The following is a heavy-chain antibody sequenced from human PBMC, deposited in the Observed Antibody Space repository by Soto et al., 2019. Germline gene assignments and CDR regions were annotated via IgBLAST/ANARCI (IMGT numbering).Heavy chain of an antibody. CDR2: ISSSGGDT. V-gene: IGHV3-23*01. CDR3: AKSGGSSCSSRSDS. J-gene: IGHJ4*02. Sequence: EVQLLESGGDLVQPGGSLRLSCAASGFTFSAYAMSWVRQAPGKGLEWVSGISSSGGDTFYADSVKGRFTISRDSSKGTLYLQMDSLRAGDTAIYYCAKSGGSSCSSRSDSWGQGTLVTVSS. D-gene: IGHD2-15*01. CDR1: GFTFSAYA.